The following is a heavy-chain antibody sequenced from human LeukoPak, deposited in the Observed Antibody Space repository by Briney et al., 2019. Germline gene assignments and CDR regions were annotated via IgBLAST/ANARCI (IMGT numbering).Heavy chain of an antibody. CDR1: GFTFGDYY. Sequence: GSLRLSCAASGFTFGDYYMSWIRQAPGKGLEWVSYISSSGSTIYYADSVKGRFTISRDNSKNTLYLQMNSLRAEDTAVYYCAKDSLYGSGSYSPWNWFDPWGQGTLVTVSS. V-gene: IGHV3-11*01. CDR2: ISSSGSTI. D-gene: IGHD3-10*01. J-gene: IGHJ5*02. CDR3: AKDSLYGSGSYSPWNWFDP.